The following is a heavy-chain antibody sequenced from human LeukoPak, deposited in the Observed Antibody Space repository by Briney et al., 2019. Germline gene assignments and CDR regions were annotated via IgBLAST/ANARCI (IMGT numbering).Heavy chain of an antibody. J-gene: IGHJ5*02. Sequence: VASVKVSCKASGYTFTGYYMHWVRQAPGQGLEWMGWINPNSGGTNYAQKFQGRVTMTRDTSISTAYIELSRLRSDDTAVYYCARSGRTMVRGVIGGNWFDPWGQGTLVTVSS. CDR2: INPNSGGT. D-gene: IGHD3-10*01. CDR1: GYTFTGYY. CDR3: ARSGRTMVRGVIGGNWFDP. V-gene: IGHV1-2*02.